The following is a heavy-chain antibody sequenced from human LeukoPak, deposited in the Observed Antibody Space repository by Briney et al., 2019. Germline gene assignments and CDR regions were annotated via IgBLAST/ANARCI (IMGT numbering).Heavy chain of an antibody. V-gene: IGHV4-39*07. CDR1: GGSISSSSYY. Sequence: SETLSLTCTVSGGSISSSSYYWGWIRQPPGKGLEWIGSIYYSGSTYYHPPLKSRVTISVDTSKNQFSLKLRSVTAADTAVYYCARASSSWFPTFDPWGQGTLVTVSS. CDR3: ARASSSWFPTFDP. CDR2: IYYSGST. J-gene: IGHJ5*02. D-gene: IGHD6-13*01.